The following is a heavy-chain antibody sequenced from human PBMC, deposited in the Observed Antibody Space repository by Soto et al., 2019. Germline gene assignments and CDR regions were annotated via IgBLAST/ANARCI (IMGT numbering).Heavy chain of an antibody. V-gene: IGHV4-39*01. CDR2: IYYSGST. CDR1: GGSISSSSYY. Sequence: QLQLQESGPGLVKPSETLSLTCTVSGGSISSSSYYWGWIRQPPGKGLEWIGSIYYSGSTYYNPSLKSRVTISVDTSKTQFSLKLSSVTAADTAVYYCARHVPGTTVTYFDYWGQGTLVTVSS. CDR3: ARHVPGTTVTYFDY. J-gene: IGHJ4*02. D-gene: IGHD4-17*01.